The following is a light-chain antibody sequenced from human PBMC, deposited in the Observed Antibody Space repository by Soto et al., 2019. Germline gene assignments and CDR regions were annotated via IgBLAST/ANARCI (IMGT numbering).Light chain of an antibody. CDR1: SSDVVGYNY. Sequence: QSALTQPASVSGSPGQSITISCTGTSSDVVGYNYVSWYQQHPGKAPKFMIYDVSNRPSGVSNRLSGSKSGNTASLTISGLQAEDEADYYCCSYTTSNTRQIVFGTGTKVTVL. CDR3: CSYTTSNTRQIV. CDR2: DVS. V-gene: IGLV2-14*01. J-gene: IGLJ1*01.